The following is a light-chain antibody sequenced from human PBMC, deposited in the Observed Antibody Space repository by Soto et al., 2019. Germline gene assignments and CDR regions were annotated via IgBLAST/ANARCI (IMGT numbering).Light chain of an antibody. J-gene: IGLJ2*01. CDR3: SSYAGRNNLVV. Sequence: QSALTQPPSASGSPGQSVTISCTGTSSDVGSYNYVSWYQQHPGKAPKLMIYEVSKRPSGVPDRFSGSKSGNTASLTVSGLPPEDEADYYCSSYAGRNNLVVFGGGTKVT. V-gene: IGLV2-8*01. CDR2: EVS. CDR1: SSDVGSYNY.